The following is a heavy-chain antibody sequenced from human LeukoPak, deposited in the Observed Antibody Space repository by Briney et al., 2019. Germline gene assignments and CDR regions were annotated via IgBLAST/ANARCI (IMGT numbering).Heavy chain of an antibody. CDR1: GGSISSYF. Sequence: PSETLSLTCTVSGGSISSYFWSWIRQSPGKGLEWIGYIYTNESTNYKSSLKSRVSTSVDPSKNQLFLKLRSVTAADTAVYYCARQGHYYDSSGFHWFDPWGQGTLVTVSS. CDR2: IYTNEST. J-gene: IGHJ5*02. CDR3: ARQGHYYDSSGFHWFDP. V-gene: IGHV4-4*08. D-gene: IGHD3-22*01.